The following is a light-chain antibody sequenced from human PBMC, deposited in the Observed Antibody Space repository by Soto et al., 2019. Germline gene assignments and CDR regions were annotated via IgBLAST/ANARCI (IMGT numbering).Light chain of an antibody. V-gene: IGKV1-5*01. CDR3: QQYNSYPWT. J-gene: IGKJ2*02. CDR2: DAS. Sequence: DIQMTQSPSTLSASVGDRVTITCRASQSISSWLAWYQQKPGKAPKLLIYDASSLQSGVPSRFGGSGSGTEFTHTISSLQPDDFATYYCQQYNSYPWTFGQGTKLEIK. CDR1: QSISSW.